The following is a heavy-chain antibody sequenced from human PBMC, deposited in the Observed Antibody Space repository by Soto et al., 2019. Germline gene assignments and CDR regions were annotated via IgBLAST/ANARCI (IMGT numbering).Heavy chain of an antibody. D-gene: IGHD3-9*01. V-gene: IGHV1-46*01. CDR2: INPSGGST. CDR1: GYTFTSYY. CDR3: ARYYDILTGYFAWSNWFDP. J-gene: IGHJ5*02. Sequence: ASVKVSCKASGYTFTSYYMHWVRQAPGQGLEWMGIINPSGGSTSYAQKFQGRVTMTRDTSTSTVYMELSSLRSEDTAVYYCARYYDILTGYFAWSNWFDPWGQGTLVTVSS.